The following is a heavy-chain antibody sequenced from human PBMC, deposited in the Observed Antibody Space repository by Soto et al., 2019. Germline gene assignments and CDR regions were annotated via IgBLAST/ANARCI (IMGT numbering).Heavy chain of an antibody. Sequence: QVQLVESGGGVVQPGRSLRLSCAASGFTFSSYGMHWVRQAPGKGLEWVAVIWYDGSNKYYADSVKGRFTISRDNSKNTLYLQMNSLRAEDTAVYYCARGDYDFWSGYWPVANDAFDIWGQGTMVTVSS. CDR1: GFTFSSYG. D-gene: IGHD3-3*01. CDR2: IWYDGSNK. J-gene: IGHJ3*02. CDR3: ARGDYDFWSGYWPVANDAFDI. V-gene: IGHV3-33*01.